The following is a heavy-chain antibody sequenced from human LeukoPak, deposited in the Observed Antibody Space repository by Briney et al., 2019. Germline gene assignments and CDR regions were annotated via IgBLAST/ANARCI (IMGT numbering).Heavy chain of an antibody. CDR2: ISSSSTYM. J-gene: IGHJ4*02. CDR1: GFTFISHN. CDR3: VRDGQTSAIPDDY. V-gene: IGHV3-21*06. Sequence: GESLRLSCAASGFTFISHNLNWVRQAPGKGLEWVSSISSSSTYMYYADSVKGRFTISIDNARNSLFLEVNSLRAEDTALYFCVRDGQTSAIPDDYWGQGTLVTVSS.